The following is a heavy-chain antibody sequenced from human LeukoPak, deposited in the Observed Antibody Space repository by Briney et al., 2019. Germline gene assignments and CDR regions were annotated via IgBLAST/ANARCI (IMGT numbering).Heavy chain of an antibody. J-gene: IGHJ5*02. Sequence: PSETLSLTCAVYGGSFSGYYWSWIRQPPGKGLEWIEEINHSGSTNYNPSFKSRVTISVDTSKNQFSLKLSSVTAADTAVYYCARRQRGPANWFDPWGQGTLVTVSS. CDR3: ARRQRGPANWFDP. CDR1: GGSFSGYY. CDR2: INHSGST. V-gene: IGHV4-34*01.